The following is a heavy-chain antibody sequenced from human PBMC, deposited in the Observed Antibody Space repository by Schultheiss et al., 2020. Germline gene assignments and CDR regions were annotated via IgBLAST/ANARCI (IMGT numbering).Heavy chain of an antibody. CDR2: IIPIFGTA. J-gene: IGHJ5*02. CDR1: GGTFSSYA. CDR3: ARAPELPVEMATIENWFDP. D-gene: IGHD5-24*01. Sequence: SVKVSCKASGGTFSSYAISWVRQAPGQGLEWMGGIIPIFGTANYAQKFQGRVTITADESTSTAYMELSSLRSEDTAVYYCARAPELPVEMATIENWFDPWGQGTLVTGSS. V-gene: IGHV1-69*01.